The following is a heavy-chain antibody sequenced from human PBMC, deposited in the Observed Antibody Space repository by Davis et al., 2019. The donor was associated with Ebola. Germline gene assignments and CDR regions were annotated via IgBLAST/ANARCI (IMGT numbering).Heavy chain of an antibody. CDR2: INPNSGGT. V-gene: IGHV1-2*04. CDR1: GYTFTGYY. J-gene: IGHJ4*02. D-gene: IGHD3-22*01. Sequence: ASVKVSCKASGYTFTGYYMHWVRQAPGQGLEWMGWINPNSGGTNYAQKFQGWVTMTRDTSISTAYMELSRLRSDDTAVYYCAREGNDSSGSFDYWGQGTLVTVSS. CDR3: AREGNDSSGSFDY.